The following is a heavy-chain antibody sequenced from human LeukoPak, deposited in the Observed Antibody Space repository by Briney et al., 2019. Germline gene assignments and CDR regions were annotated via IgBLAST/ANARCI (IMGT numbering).Heavy chain of an antibody. CDR1: AGSITSGGYY. V-gene: IGHV4-31*03. D-gene: IGHD3-10*02. CDR2: IYYSGST. Sequence: SQTLSLTCTVSAGSITSGGYYWSWIRQHPGKGLEWIGYIYYSGSTYYNPSLKSRVTISVDTSKNQFSLKLSSVTAADTAVYYCARDQGNYVDYWGQGTLVTVSS. CDR3: ARDQGNYVDY. J-gene: IGHJ4*02.